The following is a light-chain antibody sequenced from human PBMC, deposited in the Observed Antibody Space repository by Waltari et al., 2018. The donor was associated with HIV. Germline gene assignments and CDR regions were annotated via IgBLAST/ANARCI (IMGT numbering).Light chain of an antibody. V-gene: IGLV2-14*01. Sequence: QSALTQPASVSGSLGQSVTISCTGANSDIGGYNYVSWYQQHPGKAPTLIIHEVSNRPSGVSDRFSGAKAGNTASLTISGLQAEDESDYYCSSFITTTTHVVFGGGTRLTVL. CDR3: SSFITTTTHVV. CDR1: NSDIGGYNY. J-gene: IGLJ2*01. CDR2: EVS.